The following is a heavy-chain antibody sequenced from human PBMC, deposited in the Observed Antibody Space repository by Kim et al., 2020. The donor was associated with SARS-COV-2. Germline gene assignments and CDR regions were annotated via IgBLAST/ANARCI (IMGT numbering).Heavy chain of an antibody. CDR2: ISWNSGII. D-gene: IGHD3-10*01. Sequence: GESLRLSCVASGFTFSDYVMHWVRQAPGKGLEWVSHISWNSGIIAYADSVKGRFTISRDNAKKSLYLQMNSLIPEDTAFYYCARSSTFHGSGTYADQWG. V-gene: IGHV3-9*01. CDR3: ARSSTFHGSGTYADQ. CDR1: GFTFSDYV. J-gene: IGHJ5*02.